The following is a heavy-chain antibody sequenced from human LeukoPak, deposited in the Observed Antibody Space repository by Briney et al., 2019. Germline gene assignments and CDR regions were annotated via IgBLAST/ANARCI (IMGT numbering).Heavy chain of an antibody. CDR1: GFTFSSYG. CDR3: AGGSGSYGGDY. D-gene: IGHD3-10*01. V-gene: IGHV3-30*03. Sequence: PGGSLRLSCAASGFTFSSYGMHWVRQAPGKGLEWVAVISYDGSNKYYADSVKGRFTISRDNSKNTLYLQMNSLRAEDTAVYYCAGGSGSYGGDYWGQGTLVTVSS. J-gene: IGHJ4*02. CDR2: ISYDGSNK.